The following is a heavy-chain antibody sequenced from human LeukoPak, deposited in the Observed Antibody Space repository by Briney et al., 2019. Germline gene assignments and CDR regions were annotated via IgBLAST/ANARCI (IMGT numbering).Heavy chain of an antibody. CDR3: VTHEAMVDY. J-gene: IGHJ4*02. Sequence: ASVTVSFKASGYTFTSYGISWVRQAPGQGLEWMGWISAYNGNTNYAQKLQGRVTMTTDTSTSTAYMELRSLRSDDTAVYYCVTHEAMVDYWGQGTLVTVSS. CDR2: ISAYNGNT. V-gene: IGHV1-18*01. CDR1: GYTFTSYG. D-gene: IGHD5-18*01.